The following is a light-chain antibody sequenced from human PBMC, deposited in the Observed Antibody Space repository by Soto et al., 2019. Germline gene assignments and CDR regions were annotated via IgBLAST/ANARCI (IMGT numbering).Light chain of an antibody. Sequence: GDRVTITCRASQRISSWLAWYQQKPGKAPKLLIYDASSLESGVPSRFSGSGSGTEFTLTISSLQPDDFATYYCQQYNSYWGTFGQGTKLEIK. V-gene: IGKV1-5*01. CDR2: DAS. CDR3: QQYNSYWGT. CDR1: QRISSW. J-gene: IGKJ2*01.